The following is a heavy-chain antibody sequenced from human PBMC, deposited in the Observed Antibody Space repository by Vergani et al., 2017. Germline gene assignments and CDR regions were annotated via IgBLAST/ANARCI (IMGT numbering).Heavy chain of an antibody. Sequence: QVHLVESGGGVVQPGRSLRLSCVVSGFTSSYYGMHWVRQAPGKGLEWVAVISYDGTQKYYADSVKGRFTISRDNSKSTLYLQMNSLRTEDTAVYYCATKSCCIPGCQRGYFREWGQGTLGTVSS. V-gene: IGHV3-30*03. CDR2: ISYDGTQK. D-gene: IGHD1-20*01. J-gene: IGHJ1*01. CDR3: ATKSCCIPGCQRGYFRE. CDR1: GFTSSYYG.